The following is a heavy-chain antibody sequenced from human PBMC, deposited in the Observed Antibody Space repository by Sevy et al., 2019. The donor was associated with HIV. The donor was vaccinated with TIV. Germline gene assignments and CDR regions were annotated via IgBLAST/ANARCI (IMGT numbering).Heavy chain of an antibody. CDR1: GYTFTSQY. CDR2: INPSGGST. V-gene: IGHV1-46*01. CDR3: ARDSDNYDILTGYYPFDY. J-gene: IGHJ4*02. Sequence: ASVKVSRKASGYTFTSQYMHWVRQAPGQGLEWMGIINPSGGSTSYAQKFQGRVTMTRDTSTSTVYMELSSLRSEDTAVYYCARDSDNYDILTGYYPFDYWGQGTLVTVSS. D-gene: IGHD3-9*01.